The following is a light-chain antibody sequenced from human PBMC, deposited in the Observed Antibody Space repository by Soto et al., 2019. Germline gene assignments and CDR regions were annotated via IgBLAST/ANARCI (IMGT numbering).Light chain of an antibody. CDR1: QSVSSN. CDR3: QQYNNWPWT. V-gene: IGKV3-15*01. Sequence: EIVMPQSPATLSVSPGERATLSCRASQSVSSNLAWYQQKPGKAPRLLIYGASTRATGIPARFSGSGSGTEFTLTLSSLQSKDFAVYYWQQYNNWPWTFGQGTMVDI. J-gene: IGKJ1*01. CDR2: GAS.